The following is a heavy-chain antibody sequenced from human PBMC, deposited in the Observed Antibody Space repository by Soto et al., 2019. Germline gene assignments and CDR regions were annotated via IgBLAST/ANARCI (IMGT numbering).Heavy chain of an antibody. D-gene: IGHD2-2*01. J-gene: IGHJ3*02. CDR2: ISYDGSNK. CDR3: ATQDIVVVPAAILSGGDAFDI. CDR1: GFTFSSYA. V-gene: IGHV3-30-3*01. Sequence: PGGSLRLSCAASGFTFSSYAMHWVRQAPGKGLEWVAVISYDGSNKHYADSVKGRFTISRDNSKNTLYLQMNSLRAEDTAVYYCATQDIVVVPAAILSGGDAFDIWGQGTMVTVSS.